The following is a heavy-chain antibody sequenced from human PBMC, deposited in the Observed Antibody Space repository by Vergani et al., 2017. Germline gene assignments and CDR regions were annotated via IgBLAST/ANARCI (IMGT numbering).Heavy chain of an antibody. Sequence: QVQLQQWGAGLLKPSETLSLTCAVYGGSFSGYYWSWIRQPPGKGLEWIGEINHSGSTKYNPSIKSRVTISVDTSKNQFSLKLSCVTSADTAVYYCARGGGNYYDAFDVWGQGKMVTVSS. J-gene: IGHJ3*01. D-gene: IGHD1-26*01. CDR2: INHSGST. CDR3: ARGGGNYYDAFDV. CDR1: GGSFSGYY. V-gene: IGHV4-34*01.